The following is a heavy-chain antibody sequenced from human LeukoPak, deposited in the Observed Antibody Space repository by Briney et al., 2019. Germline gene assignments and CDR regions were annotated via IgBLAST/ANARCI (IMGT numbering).Heavy chain of an antibody. CDR3: ARHYYYDGSGSRGGAFDI. D-gene: IGHD3-22*01. CDR2: IYPGDSET. CDR1: GYTFPTCW. J-gene: IGHJ3*02. V-gene: IGHV5-51*01. Sequence: GESLKISCKGSGYTFPTCWIGWVRQMPGKGLEWMGIIYPGDSETRYSPSLQGQVTISADRSITTAYLQWSSLKASDTAMYYCARHYYYDGSGSRGGAFDIWGQGTMVTVSS.